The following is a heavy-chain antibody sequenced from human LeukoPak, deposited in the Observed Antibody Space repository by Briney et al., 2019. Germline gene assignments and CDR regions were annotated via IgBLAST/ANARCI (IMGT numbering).Heavy chain of an antibody. CDR2: INPGGGST. D-gene: IGHD6-13*01. CDR3: ARDPHPPGIAAFGAFDI. V-gene: IGHV1-46*01. CDR1: GYTFTSYY. Sequence: ASVKVSCKASGYTFTSYYMHWVRQAPGQGLEWRGIINPGGGSTSYAQKFEGRVTMTRDTSTSTVYMELSSLRSEDTVVYYCARDPHPPGIAAFGAFDIWGQGTMVTVSS. J-gene: IGHJ3*02.